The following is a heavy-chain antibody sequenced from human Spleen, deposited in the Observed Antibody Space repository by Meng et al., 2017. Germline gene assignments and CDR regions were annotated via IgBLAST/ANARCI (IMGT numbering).Heavy chain of an antibody. D-gene: IGHD4-11*01. Sequence: QVQLLPGGGGLLKPSETLLLTCAVYGGSFSGYYWSWIRQPPGKGLEWIGEINHSGSTNYNPSLKSRVTISVDTSKNQFSLKLSSVTAADSAVYYCARGPTTMAHDFDYWGQGTLVTVSS. CDR1: GGSFSGYY. J-gene: IGHJ4*02. CDR3: ARGPTTMAHDFDY. V-gene: IGHV4-34*01. CDR2: INHSGST.